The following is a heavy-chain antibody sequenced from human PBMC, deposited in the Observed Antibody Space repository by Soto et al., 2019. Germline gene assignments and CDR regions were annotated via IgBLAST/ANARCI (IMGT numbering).Heavy chain of an antibody. CDR3: ATAIADDAFDI. J-gene: IGHJ3*02. Sequence: ASVKVSCKASGYTFTSYAMHWVRQAPGQRLEWMGWVNAGNGNTKYSQKFQGRVTITRDTSASTAYMELSSLRSEDTAVYYCATAIADDAFDIWGRGTMVTVSS. CDR2: VNAGNGNT. D-gene: IGHD2-2*01. CDR1: GYTFTSYA. V-gene: IGHV1-3*01.